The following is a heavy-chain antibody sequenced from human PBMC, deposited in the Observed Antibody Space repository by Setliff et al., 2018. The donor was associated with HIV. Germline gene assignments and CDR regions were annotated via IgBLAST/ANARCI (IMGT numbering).Heavy chain of an antibody. D-gene: IGHD3-16*02. J-gene: IGHJ6*02. CDR1: GGTFSSYT. CDR3: ARDLADVWGSYRSKDYGMDV. V-gene: IGHV1-69*05. CDR2: IFPLFGTT. Sequence: SVKVSCKASGGTFSSYTISWVRQARGQGLEWIGGIFPLFGTTNYAQKFQGRVTMTRDTSTSTAYMELRSLRSDDTAVYYCARDLADVWGSYRSKDYGMDVWGQGTTVTVSS.